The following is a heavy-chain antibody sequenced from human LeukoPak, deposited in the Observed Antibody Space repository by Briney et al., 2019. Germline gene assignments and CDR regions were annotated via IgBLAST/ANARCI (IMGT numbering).Heavy chain of an antibody. D-gene: IGHD1-26*01. V-gene: IGHV3-23*01. CDR2: ISGSGSST. J-gene: IGHJ4*02. Sequence: PGGSLRLSCAASGFTFSSYAMSWVRQAPGKGLEWVSGISGSGSSTYYADSVKGRFTISRDNTKNILHLQMNSLRAEDTAVYYCAKEASGTSKGRIDYWGQGTLVTVS. CDR3: AKEASGTSKGRIDY. CDR1: GFTFSSYA.